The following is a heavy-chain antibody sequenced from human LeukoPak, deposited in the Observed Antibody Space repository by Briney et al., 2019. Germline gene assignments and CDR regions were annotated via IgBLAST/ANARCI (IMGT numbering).Heavy chain of an antibody. J-gene: IGHJ6*03. CDR3: ARRFRGASYYYYYYMDV. CDR1: GGSISSSSYY. Sequence: SETLSLTCTVSGGSISSSSYYWGWIRQPPGKGLEWIGYIYYSGSTNYNPSLKSRVTISVDTSKNQFSLKLSSVTAADAAVYYCARRFRGASYYYYYYMDVWGKGTAVTISS. V-gene: IGHV4-61*05. D-gene: IGHD3-16*01. CDR2: IYYSGST.